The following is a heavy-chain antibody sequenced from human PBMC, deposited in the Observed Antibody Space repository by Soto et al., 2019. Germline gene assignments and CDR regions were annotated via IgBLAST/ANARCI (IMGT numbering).Heavy chain of an antibody. CDR1: GCSISSGAYS. Sequence: SETLSLTCAVSGCSISSGAYSWSCIRQPPGKGLEWIGYIYHSGSTYYNPSLKSRVTISVDRSKNQFSLKLSSVTAADTAVYYCARENNVLPGGYFDYWGQGTLVTVSS. D-gene: IGHD3-10*01. CDR3: ARENNVLPGGYFDY. V-gene: IGHV4-30-2*01. J-gene: IGHJ4*02. CDR2: IYHSGST.